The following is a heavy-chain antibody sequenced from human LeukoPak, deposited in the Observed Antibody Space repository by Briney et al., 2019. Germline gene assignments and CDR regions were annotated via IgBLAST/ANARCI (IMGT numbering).Heavy chain of an antibody. J-gene: IGHJ3*02. V-gene: IGHV4-39*02. CDR1: GGSISSSSYY. CDR3: AREARGMVRGVSLLDAFDI. D-gene: IGHD3-10*01. CDR2: IYFSGST. Sequence: SETLSLTCTLSGGSISSSSYYWGWIRQPRGKGLEWIGSIYFSGSTYYNPSLKSPVTISVDTSKNQFSLKLSSVSAADTAVYYCAREARGMVRGVSLLDAFDIWGQGTMVTVSS.